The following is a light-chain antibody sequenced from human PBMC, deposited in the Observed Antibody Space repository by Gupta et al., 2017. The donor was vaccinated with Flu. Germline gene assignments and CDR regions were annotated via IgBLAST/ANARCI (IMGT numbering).Light chain of an antibody. J-gene: IGKJ2*01. CDR1: QSVSSY. Sequence: EIVLTQSPATLSLSPGEGATLSCRASQSVSSYLAWYQQKPGQAPRLLIYDASNRATGIPARFSGSGYGTDFTLTISSLEPEDFALYYCQQRGNWPYTFGQGTKLEIK. CDR2: DAS. V-gene: IGKV3-11*01. CDR3: QQRGNWPYT.